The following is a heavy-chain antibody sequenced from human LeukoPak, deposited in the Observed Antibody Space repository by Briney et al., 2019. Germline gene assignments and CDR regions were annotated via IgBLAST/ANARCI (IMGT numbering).Heavy chain of an antibody. CDR2: IKSKTDGGTT. CDR3: TTAPGIAADGMATFDY. Sequence: GGSLRLSCAASGFTFINAWMIWVRQAPGKGLEWVGRIKSKTDGGTTDYAAPVKGRFTISRDDSKNTLYLQMNSLKTEDTAVYYCTTAPGIAADGMATFDYWGQGTQVTVSS. J-gene: IGHJ4*02. CDR1: GFTFINAW. V-gene: IGHV3-15*01. D-gene: IGHD6-13*01.